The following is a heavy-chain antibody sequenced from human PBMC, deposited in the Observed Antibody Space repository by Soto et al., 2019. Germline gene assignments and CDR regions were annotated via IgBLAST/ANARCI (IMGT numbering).Heavy chain of an antibody. CDR3: AYSSTPFDY. CDR1: GFTFSSYG. CDR2: ISYDGSNE. J-gene: IGHJ4*02. V-gene: IGHV3-30*03. Sequence: PGGSLRLSYAVSGFTFSSYGMRWVRQAPGKGLEWVAHISYDGSNEHYVDSVKGRFTISRDNSKNTLYLQMNSLRAEDTAVYYCAYSSTPFDYWGQGTLVTVSS. D-gene: IGHD6-13*01.